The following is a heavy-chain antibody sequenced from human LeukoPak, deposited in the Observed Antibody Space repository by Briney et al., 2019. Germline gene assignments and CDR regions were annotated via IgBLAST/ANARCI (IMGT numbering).Heavy chain of an antibody. CDR3: ARAIVRRYGMDV. CDR1: GFTFSSYS. D-gene: IGHD3-16*02. V-gene: IGHV3-21*01. Sequence: GGSLRLSCAASGFTFSSYSMNWVRQAPGKGLEWVSSISSSSSYIYYADSVKGRFTISRDNAKNSLYLQMNSLRAEDTAVYYCARAIVRRYGMDVWGQGTTVTVFS. CDR2: ISSSSSYI. J-gene: IGHJ6*02.